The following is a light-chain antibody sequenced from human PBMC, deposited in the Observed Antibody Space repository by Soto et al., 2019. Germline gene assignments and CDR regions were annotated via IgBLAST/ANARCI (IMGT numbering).Light chain of an antibody. CDR2: ENS. J-gene: IGLJ2*01. CDR3: GTWDSSLSAWV. Sequence: QAVLTQPPSMSAAPGQTITISCSGSSPNIGSNYVSWYQQLPGTAPKLLIHENSKRPSGIPDRFSGSKSGTSATLGITGLQTGDEADYYCGTWDSSLSAWVFGGGTKLTVL. CDR1: SPNIGSNY. V-gene: IGLV1-51*02.